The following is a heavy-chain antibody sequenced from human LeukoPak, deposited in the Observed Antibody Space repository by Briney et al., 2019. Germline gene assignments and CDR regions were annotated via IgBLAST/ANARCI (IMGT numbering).Heavy chain of an antibody. CDR1: AGSISSYY. CDR2: IYYSGST. V-gene: IGHV4-59*08. Sequence: SETLSLTCTGSAGSISSYYWSWIRQPPGKGLEWIGYIYYSGSTNYNPSLKSRVTISVDTSKNQFSLKLSSVTAADTAVYYCARQGRVLWELLGYFDYWGQGTLVTVSS. CDR3: ARQGRVLWELLGYFDY. J-gene: IGHJ4*02. D-gene: IGHD1-26*01.